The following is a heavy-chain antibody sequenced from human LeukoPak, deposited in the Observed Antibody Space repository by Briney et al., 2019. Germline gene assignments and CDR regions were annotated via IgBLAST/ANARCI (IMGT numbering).Heavy chain of an antibody. Sequence: PSETLSLTCTVSGGSISRYYWSWIRQPPGKGLEWIGYIYYSGSTNYNPSLKSRVTISVDTSKNQFSLKLSSVTAADTAVYYCAREPSPDYYGSGSYSEGWFDPWGQGTLVTVSS. V-gene: IGHV4-59*01. CDR1: GGSISRYY. CDR2: IYYSGST. J-gene: IGHJ5*02. CDR3: AREPSPDYYGSGSYSEGWFDP. D-gene: IGHD3-10*01.